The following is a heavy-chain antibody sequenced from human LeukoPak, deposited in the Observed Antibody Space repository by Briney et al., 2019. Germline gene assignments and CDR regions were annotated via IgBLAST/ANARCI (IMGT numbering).Heavy chain of an antibody. V-gene: IGHV4-59*01. CDR2: IYPSGTT. Sequence: SETLSLTCTVSGGTISDYFWNWIRQPPGKGLEWIGHIYPSGTTNYNPSLMSRVTISLDTSKNQFSLKLTSVTAADTAVYYCARTDYGDYWFDPWGQGTLVTVSS. D-gene: IGHD4-17*01. CDR3: ARTDYGDYWFDP. CDR1: GGTISDYF. J-gene: IGHJ5*02.